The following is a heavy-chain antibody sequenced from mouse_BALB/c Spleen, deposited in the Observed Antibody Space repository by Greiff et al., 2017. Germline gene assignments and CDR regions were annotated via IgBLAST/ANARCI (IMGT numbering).Heavy chain of an antibody. J-gene: IGHJ4*01. Sequence: EVNLVESGGGLVKPGGSLKLSCAASGFTFSSYAMSWVRQTPGKRLEWVASISNGGSTYYPDSVKGRFSISRDTASNILYLQMSSLRSEETDMYYCERGLTTTGDAMDYWGQGTSVTVSS. CDR1: GFTFSSYA. CDR2: ISNGGST. CDR3: ERGLTTTGDAMDY. V-gene: IGHV5-6-5*01. D-gene: IGHD1-1*01.